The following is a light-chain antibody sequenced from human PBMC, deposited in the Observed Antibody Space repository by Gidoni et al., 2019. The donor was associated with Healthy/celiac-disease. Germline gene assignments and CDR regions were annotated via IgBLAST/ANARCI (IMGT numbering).Light chain of an antibody. CDR1: QGISNY. Sequence: DIQMTQSPSSLSASVGDRVTITCRASQGISNYLAWYQQKPGKVPKLLIYAASTLQSGVPSRFSGSGSGTDFTLTISRLQPEDVATYCCQKYNSAPLFTFGPGTKVDIK. CDR3: QKYNSAPLFT. CDR2: AAS. J-gene: IGKJ3*01. V-gene: IGKV1-27*01.